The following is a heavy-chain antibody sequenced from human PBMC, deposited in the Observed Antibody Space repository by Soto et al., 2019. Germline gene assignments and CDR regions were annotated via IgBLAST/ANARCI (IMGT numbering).Heavy chain of an antibody. CDR2: IWYDGSNK. D-gene: IGHD2-2*01. Sequence: QVQLVESGGGVVQPGRSLRLSCAASGFTFSSYGMHWVRQAPGKGLEWVAVIWYDGSNKYYADSVKGRFTISRDNSKNTLYLQMNSVRAEDTAVYYCAREGYEGYYFDSWGQGTLVTVSS. CDR1: GFTFSSYG. V-gene: IGHV3-33*01. CDR3: AREGYEGYYFDS. J-gene: IGHJ4*02.